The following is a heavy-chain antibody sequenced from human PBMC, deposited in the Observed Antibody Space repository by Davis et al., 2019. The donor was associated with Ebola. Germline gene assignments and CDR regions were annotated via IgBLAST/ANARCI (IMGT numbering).Heavy chain of an antibody. CDR2: ISAYNGNT. D-gene: IGHD5-12*01. CDR1: GYTFTSYG. Sequence: ASVKVSCKASGYTFTSYGISWVRQAPGQGLEWMGWISAYNGNTNYAQKLQGRVTMTTDTSTSTAYMELRSLRSDDTAVYYCARDYGNSGYDWVLYYFDYWGQGTLVTVSS. CDR3: ARDYGNSGYDWVLYYFDY. V-gene: IGHV1-18*01. J-gene: IGHJ4*02.